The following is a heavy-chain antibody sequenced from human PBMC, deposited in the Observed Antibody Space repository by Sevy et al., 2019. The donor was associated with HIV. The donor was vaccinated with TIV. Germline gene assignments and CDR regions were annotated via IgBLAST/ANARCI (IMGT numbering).Heavy chain of an antibody. CDR2: IKSKRDVETT. V-gene: IGHV3-15*01. CDR3: ASAPGYYDSAPFDY. J-gene: IGHJ4*02. D-gene: IGHD3-22*01. CDR1: GFTFNNAW. Sequence: GGSLRLSCAVSGFTFNNAWMNWVRQAPGTGLQWVGLIKSKRDVETTDYAAPVKGSFTISRVDSTNTLFLQMNRLKIEDTAVYYCASAPGYYDSAPFDYWGPGTLVTVSS.